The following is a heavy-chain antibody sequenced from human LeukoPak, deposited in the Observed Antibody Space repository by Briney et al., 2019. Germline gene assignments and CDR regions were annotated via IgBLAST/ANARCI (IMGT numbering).Heavy chain of an antibody. CDR2: IRWNSGYI. V-gene: IGHV3-9*01. D-gene: IGHD6-19*01. CDR3: AKVRGTYSSGYFFAY. J-gene: IGHJ4*02. Sequence: GGSLRLSCAASGFTFDNYAMHWVRQAPGKGLEWLSIIRWNSGYIGYADSVKGRFTISRDNAKKSLDLQMNTLTAEDTAFYYCAKVRGTYSSGYFFAYWGQGTLVTVSS. CDR1: GFTFDNYA.